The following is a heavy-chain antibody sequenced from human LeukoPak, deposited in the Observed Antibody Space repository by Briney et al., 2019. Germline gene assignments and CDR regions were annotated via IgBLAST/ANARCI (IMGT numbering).Heavy chain of an antibody. CDR3: ARNGQSGFSFDP. CDR1: GRSSVGGY. V-gene: IGHV4-34*01. J-gene: IGHJ5*02. CDR2: GDQTGGT. D-gene: IGHD3-3*01. Sequence: SETLSLTCAVYGRSSVGGYWSWIRQRPGMGLEWIGEGDQTGGTKYNPSLKGRVTISADSSKNQFSLKLYSITAADTAVYYCARNGQSGFSFDPWGQGTLVTVSS.